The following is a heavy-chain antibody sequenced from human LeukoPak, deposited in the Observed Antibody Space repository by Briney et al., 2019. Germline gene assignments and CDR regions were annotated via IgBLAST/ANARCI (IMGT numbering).Heavy chain of an antibody. J-gene: IGHJ6*03. CDR3: ARRWNYGRNYYIDV. CDR1: GGSFSNYY. Sequence: SETLSLTCAVYGGSFSNYYWNWIRQPPGKGLEWLGEINDNGRANYNPSLMSRVPVSVDTSKNQFSLRLTSVTATDTAVYYCARRWNYGRNYYIDVWGKGATVSVSS. CDR2: INDNGRA. V-gene: IGHV4-34*01. D-gene: IGHD1-7*01.